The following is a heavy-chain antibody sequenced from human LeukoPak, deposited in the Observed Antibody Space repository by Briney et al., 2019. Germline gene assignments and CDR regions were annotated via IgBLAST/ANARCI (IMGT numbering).Heavy chain of an antibody. CDR2: IYYSGST. CDR1: GGSISSYY. J-gene: IGHJ4*02. CDR3: ARVRCSGGSCYSDY. Sequence: PSETLSLTRTVSGGSISSYYWSWIRQPPGKGLEWIGYIYYSGSTNYNPSLKSRVTISVDTSKNQFSLKLSSVTAADTAVYYCARVRCSGGSCYSDYWGQETLVTVSS. D-gene: IGHD2-15*01. V-gene: IGHV4-59*01.